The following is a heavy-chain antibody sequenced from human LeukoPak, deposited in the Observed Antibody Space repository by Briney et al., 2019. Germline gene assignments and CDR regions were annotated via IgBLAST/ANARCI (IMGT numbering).Heavy chain of an antibody. CDR3: ARARYILTGYRN. CDR1: GGSFSGYY. D-gene: IGHD3-9*01. J-gene: IGHJ4*02. V-gene: IGHV4-34*01. Sequence: SETLSLTCAVYGGSFSGYYWSWIRQPPGKGLGWIGEINHSGSTNYNPSLKSRVTISVDTSKNQFSLKLSSVTAADTAVYYCARARYILTGYRNWGQGTLVTVSS. CDR2: INHSGST.